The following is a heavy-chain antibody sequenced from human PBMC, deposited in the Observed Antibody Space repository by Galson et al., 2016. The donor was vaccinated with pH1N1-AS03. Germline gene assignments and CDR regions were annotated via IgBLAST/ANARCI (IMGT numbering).Heavy chain of an antibody. CDR1: GFTFNTYW. CDR3: ASAIAAAGSS. CDR2: IKQDGSEK. D-gene: IGHD6-13*01. V-gene: IGHV3-7*01. J-gene: IGHJ5*02. Sequence: LRLSCAASGFTFNTYWMHWVRQAPGKGLEWVANIKQDGSEKYYVDSVKGRFTISRDNAKNSLYLQMNSLRAEDTAVNYCASAIAAAGSSWGQGTLVTVSS.